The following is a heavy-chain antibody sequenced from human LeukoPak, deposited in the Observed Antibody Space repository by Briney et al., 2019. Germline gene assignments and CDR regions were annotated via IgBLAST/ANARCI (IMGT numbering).Heavy chain of an antibody. CDR3: ARSSSSDYYYYYYMDV. J-gene: IGHJ6*03. CDR2: IIPIFGTA. D-gene: IGHD6-6*01. CDR1: GGTFSSYA. V-gene: IGHV1-69*05. Sequence: ASVTVSCMASGGTFSSYAISWVRQAPGQGLEWMGRIIPIFGTANYAQKFQGRVTITTDEFTSTAYMELSSLRSEDTAVYYCARSSSSDYYYYYYMDVWGKGTTVTVSS.